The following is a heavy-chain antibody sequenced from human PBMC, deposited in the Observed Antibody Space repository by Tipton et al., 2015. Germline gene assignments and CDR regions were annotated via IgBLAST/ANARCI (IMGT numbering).Heavy chain of an antibody. V-gene: IGHV3-33*08. J-gene: IGHJ6*02. CDR2: IWYDGSNK. CDR3: ARDQGIAAAGYYYYYGMDV. CDR1: GFIFNKFG. Sequence: SLRLSCAASGFIFNKFGMHWVRQAPGKGLEWVAVIWYDGSNKYYADSVKGRFTISRDNFKNTLYLQMNSLRAEDTAVYYCARDQGIAAAGYYYYYGMDVWGQGTTVTVSS. D-gene: IGHD6-13*01.